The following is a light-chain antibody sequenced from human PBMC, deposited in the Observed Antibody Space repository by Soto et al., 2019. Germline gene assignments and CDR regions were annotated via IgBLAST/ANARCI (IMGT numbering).Light chain of an antibody. Sequence: EIVLTQSPGTLCLSPGERATLSCRAIQSVSSSYLAWYQHKPGQAPRLLIYLASSRATGIPDRFSGSGSGTDFTLTISRLEPEDFAVYYCQQYGSSPPWTFGQGTKVDI. CDR3: QQYGSSPPWT. CDR1: QSVSSSY. CDR2: LAS. J-gene: IGKJ1*01. V-gene: IGKV3-20*01.